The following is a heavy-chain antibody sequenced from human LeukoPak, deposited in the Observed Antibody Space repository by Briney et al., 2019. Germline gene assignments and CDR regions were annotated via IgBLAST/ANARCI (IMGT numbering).Heavy chain of an antibody. Sequence: PGGSLRLSCLGTGLAFKTYWMTWVRQAPGKGLEWVANIHPDGSVKNYVDAVRGRFTISRDNAKNSLYLQLDNLRADDPAVYYCASTFPYCADGSCALGGQGTLVIVSS. V-gene: IGHV3-7*01. D-gene: IGHD2-15*01. CDR2: IHPDGSVK. CDR3: ASTFPYCADGSCAL. J-gene: IGHJ1*01. CDR1: GLAFKTYW.